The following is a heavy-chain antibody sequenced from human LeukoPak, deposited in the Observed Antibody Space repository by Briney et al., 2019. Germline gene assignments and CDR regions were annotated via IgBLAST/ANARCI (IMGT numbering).Heavy chain of an antibody. V-gene: IGHV4-59*08. CDR1: GGSIGTYY. D-gene: IGHD3-16*02. Sequence: PSETLSLTCIVSGGSIGTYYWSWIRQSPGKELEWIGYICVTGSTRYNPYLQSRVTISVDTSRNQFFLKMSSVTAADTAVYYCARHIGGGIEDMDVWGTGTKVTVSS. J-gene: IGHJ6*03. CDR3: ARHIGGGIEDMDV. CDR2: ICVTGST.